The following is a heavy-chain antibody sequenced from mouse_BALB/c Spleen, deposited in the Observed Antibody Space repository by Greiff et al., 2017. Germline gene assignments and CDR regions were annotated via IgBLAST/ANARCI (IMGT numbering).Heavy chain of an antibody. CDR3: ARSWYYDGMDY. CDR1: GFNIKDTY. V-gene: IGHV14-3*02. CDR2: IDPANGNT. D-gene: IGHD1-1*01. J-gene: IGHJ4*01. Sequence: EVKLMESGAELVKPGASVKLSCTASGFNIKDTYMHWVKQRPEQGLEWIGRIDPANGNTKYDPKFQGKATITADTSSNTAYLQLSSLTSEDTAVYYCARSWYYDGMDYWGQGTSVTVSS.